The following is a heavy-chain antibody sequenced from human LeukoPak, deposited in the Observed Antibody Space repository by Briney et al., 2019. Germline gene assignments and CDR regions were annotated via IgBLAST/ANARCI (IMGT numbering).Heavy chain of an antibody. CDR2: IRSKANSYVT. Sequence: GGSLKLSCAASGLSLSGSAMHWVRQASGRGLEWLGRIRSKANSYVTAYAASVNGRFIISRDDSRNTAYLQMNSLQTEDTAVYYCTRHSDKYCSGAGCYVYNFYGMDVWGQGTTVTVSS. D-gene: IGHD2-15*01. CDR1: GLSLSGSA. CDR3: TRHSDKYCSGAGCYVYNFYGMDV. J-gene: IGHJ6*02. V-gene: IGHV3-73*01.